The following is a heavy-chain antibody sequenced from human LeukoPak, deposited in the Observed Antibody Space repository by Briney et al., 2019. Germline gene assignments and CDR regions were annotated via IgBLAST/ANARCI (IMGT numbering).Heavy chain of an antibody. CDR2: INPSGGST. Sequence: GASVKVSCKASGYTFTSYYMHWVRQAPGQGLEWMGIINPSGGSTSYAQKFQGRVTMTRDMSTSTVYMELSSLRSEDTAVYYCARAGYSSSWGTYYYYYYYMDVWGKGTTVTVSS. CDR3: ARAGYSSSWGTYYYYYYYMDV. V-gene: IGHV1-46*01. J-gene: IGHJ6*03. D-gene: IGHD6-13*01. CDR1: GYTFTSYY.